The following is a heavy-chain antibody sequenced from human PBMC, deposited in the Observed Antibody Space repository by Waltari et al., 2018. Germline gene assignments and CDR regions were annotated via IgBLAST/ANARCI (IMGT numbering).Heavy chain of an antibody. CDR2: SNPSGDST. J-gene: IGHJ5*02. Sequence: QDLLVQSGAEVKKPGASVKVSCKASGYTFTSYYMHWVRQAPGKGLEWMGMSNPSGDSTNVEQNFQGRLTMTMDTSTSTVFMELTSLRSDDTAVYYCARARDDFWGNWFDPWGQGALVTVSS. V-gene: IGHV1-46*01. CDR1: GYTFTSYY. D-gene: IGHD3-3*01. CDR3: ARARDDFWGNWFDP.